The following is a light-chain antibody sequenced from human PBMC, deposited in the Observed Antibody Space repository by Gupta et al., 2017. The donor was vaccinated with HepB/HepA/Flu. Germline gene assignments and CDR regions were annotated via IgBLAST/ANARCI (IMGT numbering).Light chain of an antibody. Sequence: IPMTQSPFTLSASVGDRVTITCRASQSISIWLALYQQKPGKAPKLMIYKASSLESGVPSRFSGSGSGTEFTLTISSLQPEDFATYYCQQYKSYPMYTFGQGTKLEIK. CDR3: QQYKSYPMYT. J-gene: IGKJ2*01. V-gene: IGKV1-5*03. CDR2: KAS. CDR1: QSISIW.